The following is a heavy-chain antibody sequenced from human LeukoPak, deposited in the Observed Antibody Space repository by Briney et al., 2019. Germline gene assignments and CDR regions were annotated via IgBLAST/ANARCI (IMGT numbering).Heavy chain of an antibody. D-gene: IGHD6-6*01. CDR1: GYTFTDYY. CDR2: VDPEDGET. V-gene: IGHV1-69-2*01. J-gene: IGHJ4*02. CDR3: ATSSYSSSSEKGY. Sequence: GASVKVSCKASGYTFTDYYMHWVQQAPGKGLEWMGRVDPEDGETIYAEKFQGRVTITADTSTDTAYMELSSLRSEDTAVYYCATSSYSSSSEKGYWGQGTLVTVSS.